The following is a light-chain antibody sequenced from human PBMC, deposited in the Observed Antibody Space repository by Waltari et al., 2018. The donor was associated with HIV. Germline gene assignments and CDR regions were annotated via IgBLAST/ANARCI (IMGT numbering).Light chain of an antibody. CDR1: SSNIGRNY. J-gene: IGLJ1*01. CDR3: AAWDDSLKNYV. CDR2: RNN. V-gene: IGLV1-47*01. Sequence: QSVLTQPPSASGTPGQRVAISCSGSSSNIGRNYVYWYQQVPGAAPKLLRDRNNRRHPVGPDRFSGAKSGASASLAISGLRSDDEADYYCAAWDDSLKNYVFGTGTRVTVL.